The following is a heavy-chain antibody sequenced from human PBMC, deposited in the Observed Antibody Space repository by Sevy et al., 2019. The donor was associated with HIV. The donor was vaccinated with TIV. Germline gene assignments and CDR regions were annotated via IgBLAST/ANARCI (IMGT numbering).Heavy chain of an antibody. Sequence: GGSLRLSCAASGFTFNSHGFHWVRQAPGKGLEWVALISYDGRIKYYADSVKGRFIISRDDARNTLYLQMNSLRVEDTAAYYCARYWGRDGHSIDYWGQGTLVTVSS. V-gene: IGHV3-30*07. J-gene: IGHJ4*02. CDR3: ARYWGRDGHSIDY. CDR2: ISYDGRIK. D-gene: IGHD3-16*01. CDR1: GFTFNSHG.